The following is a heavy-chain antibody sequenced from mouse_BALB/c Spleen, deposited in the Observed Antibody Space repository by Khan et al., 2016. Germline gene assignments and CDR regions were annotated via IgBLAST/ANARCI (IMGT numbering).Heavy chain of an antibody. CDR3: ARGGTTWSPFAY. Sequence: QVQLQQSGAELARPGASVKLSCKASGYTFTSYWMQWVKQRPGQGLEWIGAIYPGDGDTRYTQKFKGKATSTADKSSSTAYMQLSRLASEDSEVYYRARGGTTWSPFAYWGQGTLVTVSA. D-gene: IGHD1-1*01. J-gene: IGHJ3*01. CDR1: GYTFTSYW. CDR2: IYPGDGDT. V-gene: IGHV1-87*01.